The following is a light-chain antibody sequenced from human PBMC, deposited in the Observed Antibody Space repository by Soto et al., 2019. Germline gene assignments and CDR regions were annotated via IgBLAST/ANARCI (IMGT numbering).Light chain of an antibody. Sequence: SALAQPSSVSGSPGQSITISCTGTSTDVGGDKYVSWYQQQSGKVPRLLIFEVSDRPSGISNRFSGSKSGNTASLTISGLQTEDEADYYCSSYTTAHTVIFGGGTQLTVL. CDR1: STDVGGDKY. CDR2: EVS. CDR3: SSYTTAHTVI. J-gene: IGLJ2*01. V-gene: IGLV2-14*01.